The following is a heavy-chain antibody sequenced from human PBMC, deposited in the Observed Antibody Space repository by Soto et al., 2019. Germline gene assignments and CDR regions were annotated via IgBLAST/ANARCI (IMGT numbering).Heavy chain of an antibody. Sequence: GGSLRLSCAASGFTFSSYAMSWVRQAPGKGLEWVSVISGSGGTTKYADSVKGRFTFSRDNSKNTLYLQMNSLRAEDTAVYYCAKVLSGYPYYYGMDVWGQGTTVTVSS. J-gene: IGHJ6*02. CDR2: ISGSGGTT. CDR3: AKVLSGYPYYYGMDV. V-gene: IGHV3-23*01. D-gene: IGHD3-3*01. CDR1: GFTFSSYA.